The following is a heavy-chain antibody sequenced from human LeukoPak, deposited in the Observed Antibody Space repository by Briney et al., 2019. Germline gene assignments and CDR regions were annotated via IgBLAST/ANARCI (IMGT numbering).Heavy chain of an antibody. CDR2: IYYSRTI. V-gene: IGHV4-38-2*01. Sequence: SSETLSLTCAVSGYPISSGYDWGWIRQPPGKGLEWSGSIYYSRTIYYNPSLKSRVTISVDTSKNQFSLKLSSVTAADTAIYNCARPSSGHYKVFDYWGQGTLVTVSS. J-gene: IGHJ4*02. D-gene: IGHD3-22*01. CDR3: ARPSSGHYKVFDY. CDR1: GYPISSGYD.